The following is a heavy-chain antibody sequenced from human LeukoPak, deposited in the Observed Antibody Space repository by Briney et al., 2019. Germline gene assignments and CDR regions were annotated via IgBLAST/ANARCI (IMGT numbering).Heavy chain of an antibody. D-gene: IGHD2-15*01. J-gene: IGHJ4*02. CDR2: IYYSGST. CDR3: ARHDSYCSGGSCYFDY. V-gene: IGHV4-39*01. CDR1: GGSISSSSYY. Sequence: SETLSLTCTVSGGSISSSSYYWGWIRQPPGKGLEWIGSIYYSGSTYYNPSLKSRVTISVDTSKNQFSLKLSSVTAADTAVYYCARHDSYCSGGSCYFDYWGQGTLVTVSS.